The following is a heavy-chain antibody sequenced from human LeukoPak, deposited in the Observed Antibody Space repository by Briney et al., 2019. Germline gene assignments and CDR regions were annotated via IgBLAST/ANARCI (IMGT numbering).Heavy chain of an antibody. CDR2: IYYSGST. Sequence: SETLSLTCTVSGGSISSRSYYWGWVRQPPGKGLDWIGSIYYSGSTYYNPSLKSRVTTSVDTSKNQFSLKLSSVTAADTAVYYCARRAYSDYGGVSVDPWGQGTLVTVSS. D-gene: IGHD4-11*01. J-gene: IGHJ5*02. CDR3: ARRAYSDYGGVSVDP. CDR1: GGSISSRSYY. V-gene: IGHV4-39*01.